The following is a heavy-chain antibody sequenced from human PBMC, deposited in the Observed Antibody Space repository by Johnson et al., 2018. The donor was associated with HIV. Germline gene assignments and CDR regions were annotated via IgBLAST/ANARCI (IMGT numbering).Heavy chain of an antibody. CDR2: IKQDGSEK. D-gene: IGHD3-3*01. V-gene: IGHV3-7*01. J-gene: IGHJ3*02. CDR3: AGWPIFGGPLPVAFDI. Sequence: VQLVESGGGLVQPGGSLRLSCAASGFTFSSYWMSWVRQAPGKGLEWVANIKQDGSEKYYVDSVKGRFTISRDNAKNSLYLQMNSLGAEDTAVYYCAGWPIFGGPLPVAFDIWGQGTMVTVSS. CDR1: GFTFSSYW.